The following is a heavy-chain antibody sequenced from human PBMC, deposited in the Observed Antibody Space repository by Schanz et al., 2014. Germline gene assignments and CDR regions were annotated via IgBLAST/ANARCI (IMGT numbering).Heavy chain of an antibody. CDR1: GFTFRSYA. D-gene: IGHD2-8*02. CDR2: VSASGGGP. Sequence: EVQLLESGGGLVQPGGSLRLSCIGSGFTFRSYALGWVRQAPGKGLEWVSLVSASGGGPFYADSVKGRFSISRDNSQNTLYLQMDSLRPEDTAVYFCAKDTGYCHGGACYCFEYWGLGILVTVSS. V-gene: IGHV3-23*01. CDR3: AKDTGYCHGGACYCFEY. J-gene: IGHJ4*02.